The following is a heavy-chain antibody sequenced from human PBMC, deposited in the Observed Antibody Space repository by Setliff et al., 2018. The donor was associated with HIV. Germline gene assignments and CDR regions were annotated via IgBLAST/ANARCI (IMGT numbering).Heavy chain of an antibody. Sequence: PGGSLRLSCAASGFTFSSYAMSWVRQAPGKGLEWVSAISGSGGSTYYADSVKGRFTISRDNSKNTLYLQMNSLRAEDTAVYYCAKAGFYDSSGFLVDYWGQGTLVTVSS. CDR1: GFTFSSYA. D-gene: IGHD3-22*01. CDR2: ISGSGGST. J-gene: IGHJ4*02. V-gene: IGHV3-23*01. CDR3: AKAGFYDSSGFLVDY.